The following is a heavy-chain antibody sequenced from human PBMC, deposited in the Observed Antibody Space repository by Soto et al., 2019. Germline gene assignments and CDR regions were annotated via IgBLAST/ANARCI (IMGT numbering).Heavy chain of an antibody. D-gene: IGHD5-12*01. CDR1: GGTFSSYA. Sequence: GPPVKVSCKASGGTFSSYAISWVRQAPGQGLEWMGGIIPIFGTANYAQKFQGRVTITADESTSTAYMELSSLRSEDTAVYYCARGGRDGYNKRCGMDVWGQGTTVTVSS. CDR3: ARGGRDGYNKRCGMDV. J-gene: IGHJ6*02. CDR2: IIPIFGTA. V-gene: IGHV1-69*13.